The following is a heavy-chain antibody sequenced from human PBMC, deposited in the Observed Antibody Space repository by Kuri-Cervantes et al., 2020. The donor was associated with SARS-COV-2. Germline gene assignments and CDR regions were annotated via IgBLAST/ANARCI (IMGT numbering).Heavy chain of an antibody. CDR1: GGSISSGEYY. D-gene: IGHD3-16*01. J-gene: IGHJ5*02. CDR3: ARGEAGRGWFDP. V-gene: IGHV4-61*08. CDR2: IYYSGST. Sequence: SETLSLTCTVSGGSISSGEYYWSWIRQPPGKGLEWIGYIYYSGSTNYNPSLKSRVTISVDTSKNQFSLKLSSVTAADTAVYYCARGEAGRGWFDPWGQGTLVTVSS.